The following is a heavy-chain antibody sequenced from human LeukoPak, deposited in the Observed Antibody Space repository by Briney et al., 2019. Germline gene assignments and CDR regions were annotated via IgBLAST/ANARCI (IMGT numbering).Heavy chain of an antibody. CDR1: GFTFDDYA. J-gene: IGHJ4*02. CDR2: ISWNSGST. CDR3: AKDSTYYYDSSGRHFDY. Sequence: GGSLRLSCAASGFTFDDYAMHWVRQAPGKGLEWVSGISWNSGSTGHADSVKGRFTISRDNAKNSLYLQMNSLRAEDTALYYCAKDSTYYYDSSGRHFDYWGQGTLVTVSS. V-gene: IGHV3-9*01. D-gene: IGHD3-22*01.